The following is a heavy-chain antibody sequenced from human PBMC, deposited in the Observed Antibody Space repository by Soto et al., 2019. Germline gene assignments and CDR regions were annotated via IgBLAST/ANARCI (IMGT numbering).Heavy chain of an antibody. CDR1: GGSFSGYY. D-gene: IGHD3-10*01. V-gene: IGHV4-34*01. CDR3: ARFRIYLVRGVIMWIDY. J-gene: IGHJ4*02. CDR2: INHSGST. Sequence: PSETLSLTCAVYGGSFSGYYWSWIRQPPGKGLEWIGEINHSGSTNYNPSLKSRVTISVDTSKNQFSLKLSSVTAADTAVYYCARFRIYLVRGVIMWIDYWGQGTLVTVSS.